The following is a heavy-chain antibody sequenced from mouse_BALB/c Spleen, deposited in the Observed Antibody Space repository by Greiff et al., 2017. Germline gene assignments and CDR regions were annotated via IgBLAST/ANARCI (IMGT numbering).Heavy chain of an antibody. CDR3: VRSGNYGGDY. Sequence: EVQLVESGGGLVQPKGSLKLSCAASGFTFNTYAMNWVRQAPGKGLEWVARIRSKSNNYATYYADSVKDRFTISRDDSQSMLYLQMNNLKTEDTAMYYCVRSGNYGGDYWGQGTSVTVSS. J-gene: IGHJ4*01. CDR2: IRSKSNNYAT. D-gene: IGHD2-1*01. V-gene: IGHV10-1*02. CDR1: GFTFNTYA.